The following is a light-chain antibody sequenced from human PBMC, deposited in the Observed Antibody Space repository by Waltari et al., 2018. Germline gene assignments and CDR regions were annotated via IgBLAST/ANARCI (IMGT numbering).Light chain of an antibody. J-gene: IGLJ2*01. CDR1: SAVGHYHL. CDR3: CTFTSSGTWV. V-gene: IGLV2-23*01. Sequence: QSALTQPASVSGSPGQSITIPCTSAVGHYHLVSWYQQRPGTAPKLKIYGATKRPSGVSDRFSGSKSVNTASLTISGLQAEDEADYYCCTFTSSGTWVFGGGTKLTVL. CDR2: GAT.